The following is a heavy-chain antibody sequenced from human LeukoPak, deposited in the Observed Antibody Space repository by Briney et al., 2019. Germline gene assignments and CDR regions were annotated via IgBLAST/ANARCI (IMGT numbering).Heavy chain of an antibody. J-gene: IGHJ6*03. CDR2: ISSSSGYI. Sequence: PGGSLRLSCAASGFTFSSYSMNWVRQAPGKGLEWVSSISSSSGYIHYADSVKGRFTISRDNAKNSLYLQMNSLRAEDTAVYYCARASNFDWLLYVPYYYYYYMDVWGKGTTVTVSS. V-gene: IGHV3-21*01. D-gene: IGHD3-9*01. CDR3: ARASNFDWLLYVPYYYYYYMDV. CDR1: GFTFSSYS.